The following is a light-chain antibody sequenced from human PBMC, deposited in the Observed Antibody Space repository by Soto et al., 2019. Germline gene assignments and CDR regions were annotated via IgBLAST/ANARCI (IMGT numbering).Light chain of an antibody. CDR1: NNDVGRYNF. CDR3: FSYTTSDIWV. J-gene: IGLJ3*02. CDR2: AVS. V-gene: IGLV2-11*01. Sequence: QSALTQPRSVSGSPGQSVTISCAGTNNDVGRYNFVSWYQQLPGKAPKLIISAVSRRPSGVPDRFSGSKSGNTASLTISGLKADDEADYFCFSYTTSDIWVFGGGTKLTVL.